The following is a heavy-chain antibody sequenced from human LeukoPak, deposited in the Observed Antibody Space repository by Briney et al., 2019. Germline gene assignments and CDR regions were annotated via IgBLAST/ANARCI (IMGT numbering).Heavy chain of an antibody. J-gene: IGHJ4*02. Sequence: PGGSLRLSCAASGFTFSSYEMKWVRQAPGKGLEWVSYISSSGSTIYYADSVKGRFTISRDNAKNSLYLQMNSLRAEDTAVYYCARDSRLDTPGRDYWGQGTLVTVSS. CDR2: ISSSGSTI. CDR3: ARDSRLDTPGRDY. V-gene: IGHV3-48*03. CDR1: GFTFSSYE.